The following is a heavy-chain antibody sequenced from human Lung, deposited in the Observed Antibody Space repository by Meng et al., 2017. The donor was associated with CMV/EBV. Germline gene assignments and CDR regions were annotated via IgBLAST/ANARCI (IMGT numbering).Heavy chain of an antibody. CDR3: ARLYCSGGSCYTIDY. V-gene: IGHV7-4-1*02. CDR1: GYTFTSYA. Sequence: QVRLVQSGSQLKKPGASVKASCKASGYTFTSYAKNWVRQAPGQGLEWMGWINTNTGNPTYAQGFTGRFVFSLDTSVSTAYLQISSLKAADTAVYYCARLYCSGGSCYTIDYWGQGTLVTVSS. J-gene: IGHJ4*02. CDR2: INTNTGNP. D-gene: IGHD2-15*01.